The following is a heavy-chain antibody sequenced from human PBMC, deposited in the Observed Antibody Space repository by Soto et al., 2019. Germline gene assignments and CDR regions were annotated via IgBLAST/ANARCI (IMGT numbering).Heavy chain of an antibody. J-gene: IGHJ6*02. CDR2: IYTSASI. V-gene: IGHV4-4*07. Sequence: SETLSLTCSVSGADINTYSWTWIRQPAGKGLEWIGRIYTSASINYNPSLRGRVTLSVDTSTNQVSLKLASVTAADTAVYYCARDREAGYNFYYGMDVWGQGTTVAVSS. D-gene: IGHD6-19*01. CDR3: ARDREAGYNFYYGMDV. CDR1: GADINTYS.